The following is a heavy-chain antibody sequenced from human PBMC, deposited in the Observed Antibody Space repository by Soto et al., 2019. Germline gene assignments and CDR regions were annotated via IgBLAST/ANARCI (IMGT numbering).Heavy chain of an antibody. CDR1: VASVSSNSAA. D-gene: IGHD6-6*01. CDR3: ARVTPYSGSHYYYGMDV. CDR2: TYYRSKWYN. V-gene: IGHV6-1*01. Sequence: SHTLSLTCAISVASVSSNSAAWNWIRQSPSRGLEWLGRTYYRSKWYNDYAVSVKSRITINPDTSKNQFSLQLNSVTPEDTAVYYCARVTPYSGSHYYYGMDVWGQGTTVTVSS. J-gene: IGHJ6*02.